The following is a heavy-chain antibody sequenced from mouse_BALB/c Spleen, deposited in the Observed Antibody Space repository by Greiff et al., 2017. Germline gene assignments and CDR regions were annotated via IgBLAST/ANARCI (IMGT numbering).Heavy chain of an antibody. Sequence: QVQLKQSGPGLVAPSQSLSITCTVSGFSLTSYGVHWVRQPPGKGLEWLGVIWAGGSTNYNSALMSRLSISKDNSKSQVFLKMNSLQTDDTAMYYCARDRATVVAKPSWFAYWGQGTLVTVSA. CDR3: ARDRATVVAKPSWFAY. J-gene: IGHJ3*01. CDR1: GFSLTSYG. D-gene: IGHD1-1*01. CDR2: IWAGGST. V-gene: IGHV2-9*02.